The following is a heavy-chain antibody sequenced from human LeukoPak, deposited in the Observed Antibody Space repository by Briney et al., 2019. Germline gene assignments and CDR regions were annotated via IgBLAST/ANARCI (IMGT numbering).Heavy chain of an antibody. CDR3: AKDRRGGSFGIHDAFDI. CDR2: ISLDSSSI. J-gene: IGHJ3*02. Sequence: QPGGSLRLSCAASGFTFSSYSLNWVRQAPGKGLEWVAHISLDSSSIYYADSVKGRFTISRDNAKNSLYLHMNSLRAEDTALYYCAKDRRGGSFGIHDAFDIWGLGTMVTVSS. D-gene: IGHD1-26*01. V-gene: IGHV3-48*04. CDR1: GFTFSSYS.